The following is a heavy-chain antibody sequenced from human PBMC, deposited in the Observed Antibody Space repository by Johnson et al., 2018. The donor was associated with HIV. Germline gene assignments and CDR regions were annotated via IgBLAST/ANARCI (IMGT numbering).Heavy chain of an antibody. D-gene: IGHD2-15*01. CDR1: GFTFSSYA. Sequence: QMLLVESGGGVVRPGGSLRLSCAASGFTFSSYAMHWVRQAPGKGLEWVAVISYDGSNKSYADSVRGRFTISRDNSKNTLYLQINSLRAEDTAVYYCATEGGTGAFDIWGQGTMVTVSS. CDR2: ISYDGSNK. J-gene: IGHJ3*02. CDR3: ATEGGTGAFDI. V-gene: IGHV3-30-3*01.